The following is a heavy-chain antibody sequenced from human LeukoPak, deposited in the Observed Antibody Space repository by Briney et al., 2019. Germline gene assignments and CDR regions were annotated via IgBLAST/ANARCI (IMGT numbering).Heavy chain of an antibody. D-gene: IGHD3-10*01. CDR2: FDPEDGET. J-gene: IGHJ4*02. Sequence: ASVKVSCKVSGYTLTELSMHWVRQAPGKGLEWMGGFDPEDGETIYAQKLQGRVTMTTDTSTSTAYMELRSLRSDDTAVYYCARDIWFGASVHPYYFDYWGQGTLVTVSS. CDR3: ARDIWFGASVHPYYFDY. CDR1: GYTLTELS. V-gene: IGHV1-24*01.